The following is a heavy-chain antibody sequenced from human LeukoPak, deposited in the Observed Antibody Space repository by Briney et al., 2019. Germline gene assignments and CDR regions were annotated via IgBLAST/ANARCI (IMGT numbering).Heavy chain of an antibody. CDR1: GFTFSSYA. Sequence: PGGSLRLSCAASGFTFSSYAMTWVRQAPGKGLEWVSVISGRGDNTYYADSVRGRFTISRDQSKSALYLQMNSLRAEDTAIYYCAKGVGDSCYSGSDYWGRGILVTVSS. J-gene: IGHJ4*02. CDR3: AKGVGDSCYSGSDY. V-gene: IGHV3-23*01. D-gene: IGHD2-15*01. CDR2: ISGRGDNT.